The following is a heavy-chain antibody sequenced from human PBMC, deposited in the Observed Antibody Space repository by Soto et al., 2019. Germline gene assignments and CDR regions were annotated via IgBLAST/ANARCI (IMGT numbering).Heavy chain of an antibody. CDR3: AKLGYDYLTWGRRDWFDP. CDR2: ISGSGGST. D-gene: IGHD5-12*01. Sequence: PGGSLRLSCAASGFTFSSYAMSWVRQAPGKGLEWVSAISGSGGSTYYADSVKGRFTISRDNSKNTLYLQMNSLRAEDTAVYYCAKLGYDYLTWGRRDWFDPWGQGTLVTVSS. J-gene: IGHJ5*02. CDR1: GFTFSSYA. V-gene: IGHV3-23*01.